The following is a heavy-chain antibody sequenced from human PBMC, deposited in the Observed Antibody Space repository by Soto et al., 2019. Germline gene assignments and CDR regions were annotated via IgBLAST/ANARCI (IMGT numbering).Heavy chain of an antibody. V-gene: IGHV4-39*01. Sequence: SCRASGGTFSSYAISWIRQPPGKGLEWIGSIYYSGSTYYNPSLKSRVTISVDTSKNLFSLKLSSVTAADTAVYYCASKAVYYFDYWGQGTLVTVS. J-gene: IGHJ4*02. CDR3: ASKAVYYFDY. D-gene: IGHD6-19*01. CDR1: GGTFSSYAI. CDR2: IYYSGST.